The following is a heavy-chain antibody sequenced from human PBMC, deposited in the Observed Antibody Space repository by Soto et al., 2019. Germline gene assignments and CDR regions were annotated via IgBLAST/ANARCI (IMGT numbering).Heavy chain of an antibody. CDR3: ARGVRGGCGLDI. Sequence: EVQLVESGGGLVQPGGSLRLSCAASGLTFSSHWMHWVRQAPGKGLVWVSRIDSDGSRTNYADSVKGRFTISRDNAKNTVYLQMNSLSVEEPAVYYCARGVRGGCGLDIGGQGTMVTVSS. V-gene: IGHV3-74*01. CDR1: GLTFSSHW. CDR2: IDSDGSRT. J-gene: IGHJ3*02. D-gene: IGHD2-21*01.